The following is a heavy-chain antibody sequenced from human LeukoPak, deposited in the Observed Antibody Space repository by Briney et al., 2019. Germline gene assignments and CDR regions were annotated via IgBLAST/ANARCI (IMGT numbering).Heavy chain of an antibody. CDR2: IYYSGST. Sequence: PSETLSLTCTVSGGSISSGGYYWSWIRQHPGKGLEWIGYIYYSGSTYYNPSLKSRVTISVDTSKNQFSLKLSSVTAADTAVYYCARGDPFMITFGGVIPGIYFDYWGQGALVTVSS. CDR3: ARGDPFMITFGGVIPGIYFDY. V-gene: IGHV4-31*03. CDR1: GGSISSGGYY. J-gene: IGHJ4*02. D-gene: IGHD3-16*02.